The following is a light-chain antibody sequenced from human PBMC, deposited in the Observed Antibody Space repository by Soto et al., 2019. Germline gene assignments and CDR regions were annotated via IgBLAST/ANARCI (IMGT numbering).Light chain of an antibody. J-gene: IGLJ2*01. CDR3: AAWDDSLNGVV. CDR2: SIN. CDR1: GSNIGSET. V-gene: IGLV1-44*01. Sequence: QPVLTQPPSASGTPGQRVTISCSGSGSNIGSETVNWYQQLPGTAPKLLIYSINQRPSGVPDRFSGSKSGTSASLAISGLQSDDEADYYCAAWDDSLNGVVFGGGTKPTVL.